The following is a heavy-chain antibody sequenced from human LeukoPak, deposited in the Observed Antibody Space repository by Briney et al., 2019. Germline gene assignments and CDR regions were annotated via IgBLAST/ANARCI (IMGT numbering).Heavy chain of an antibody. CDR2: ISGSGTNT. J-gene: IGHJ4*02. CDR3: AKHLWRDLLWFGEGYYFGY. Sequence: GGSLRLSCAASGFTFSDYYMNWVRQAPGKGLEWVSVISGSGTNTYYADSVKGRFTISRDNSKNTLYLHMNSLRAEDTALYYCAKHLWRDLLWFGEGYYFGYWGQGTLVTVSS. V-gene: IGHV3-23*01. CDR1: GFTFSDYY. D-gene: IGHD3-10*01.